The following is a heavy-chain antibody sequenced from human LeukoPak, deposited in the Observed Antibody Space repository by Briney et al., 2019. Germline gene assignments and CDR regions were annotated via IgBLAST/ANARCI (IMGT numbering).Heavy chain of an antibody. V-gene: IGHV3-7*01. Sequence: GGSLRLSCAASGFTFSGHWMSWVRQAPGKGLEWVANIKEDGSIKQYVDSVKGRFTISRDDSKNTLYLQMNSLRAEDTAVYYCARGHIAAAAYFDYWGQGTLVTVSS. CDR1: GFTFSGHW. D-gene: IGHD6-13*01. CDR2: IKEDGSIK. CDR3: ARGHIAAAAYFDY. J-gene: IGHJ4*02.